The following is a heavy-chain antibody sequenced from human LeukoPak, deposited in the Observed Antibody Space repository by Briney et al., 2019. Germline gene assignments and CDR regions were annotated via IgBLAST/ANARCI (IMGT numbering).Heavy chain of an antibody. CDR2: IRSKANSYAT. Sequence: VASVKVSCKASGYTFTGYYMHWVRQASGKGLEWVGRIRSKANSYATAYAASVKGRFTISRDDSKNTAYLQMNSLKTEDTAVYYCTRLSSRDYVWGSYRYTAGFEYWGQGTLVTVSS. D-gene: IGHD3-16*02. J-gene: IGHJ4*02. V-gene: IGHV3-73*01. CDR1: GYTFTGYY. CDR3: TRLSSRDYVWGSYRYTAGFEY.